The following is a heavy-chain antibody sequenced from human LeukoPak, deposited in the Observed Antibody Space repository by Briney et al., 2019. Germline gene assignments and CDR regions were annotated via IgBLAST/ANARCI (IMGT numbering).Heavy chain of an antibody. CDR2: IHPSGST. CDR3: ARGERDDYLGYQH. CDR1: GDSISSYY. V-gene: IGHV4-4*07. J-gene: IGHJ1*01. D-gene: IGHD5-24*01. Sequence: SETLSLTCTVSGDSISSYYWSWIRQPAGKGLEWIGRIHPSGSTNYNPSLKSRVTLSVDTSKNQFSLKLSSVTAADTAVYYCARGERDDYLGYQHWGQGTLVTVSS.